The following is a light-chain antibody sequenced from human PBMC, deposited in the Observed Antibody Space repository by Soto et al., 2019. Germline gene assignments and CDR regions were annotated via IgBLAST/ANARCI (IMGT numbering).Light chain of an antibody. J-gene: IGLJ1*01. V-gene: IGLV2-14*01. CDR1: SSDVGGSNH. CDR2: EVS. Sequence: QSVLTQPGSVSGSPGQSITISCTGTSSDVGGSNHVAWYQQHPGKVPKLIIYEVSDRPSGISNRFSGSKSGNMASLTISGLQDEDEADYYCISYITTTSSYVFGTGTKLTVL. CDR3: ISYITTTSSYV.